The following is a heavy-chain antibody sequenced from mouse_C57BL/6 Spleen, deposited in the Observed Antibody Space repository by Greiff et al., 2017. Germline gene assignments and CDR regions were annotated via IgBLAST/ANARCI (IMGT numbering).Heavy chain of an antibody. Sequence: VQGVESGPELVKPGASVKISCKASGYAFSSSWMNWVKQRPGKGLEWIGRIYPGDGDTNYNGKFKGKATLTADKSSSTAYMQLSSLTSEDSAVYFCARWGFIGDYWGQGTTLTVSS. CDR2: IYPGDGDT. D-gene: IGHD1-1*01. V-gene: IGHV1-82*01. J-gene: IGHJ2*01. CDR3: ARWGFIGDY. CDR1: GYAFSSSW.